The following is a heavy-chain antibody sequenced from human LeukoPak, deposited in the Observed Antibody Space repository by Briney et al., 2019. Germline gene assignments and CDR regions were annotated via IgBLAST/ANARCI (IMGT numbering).Heavy chain of an antibody. CDR3: AKATYSTSPGYYFDY. V-gene: IGHV3-9*01. CDR1: GFTFDDYA. CDR2: ISWNSGSI. Sequence: GGSLRLSCAASGFTFDDYAMHWVRQAPGKGLEWVSGISWNSGSIDYAASVKGRFTISRDNAKNSLYLQMNSLRAEDTAFYYCAKATYSTSPGYYFDYWGQGTLVTVSS. J-gene: IGHJ4*02. D-gene: IGHD6-6*01.